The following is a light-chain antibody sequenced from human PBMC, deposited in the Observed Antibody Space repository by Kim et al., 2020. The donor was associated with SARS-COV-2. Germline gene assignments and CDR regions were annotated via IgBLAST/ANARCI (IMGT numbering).Light chain of an antibody. CDR3: QVWDSSSDHVV. CDR1: NIGSKS. CDR2: DDS. Sequence: APGTTARITCGGTNIGSKSVHWSQQKPGQAPVLVVYDDSDRPSGIPERFSGSNSGNTAPLTISRVEAGDEADYYCQVWDSSSDHVVFGGGTQLTVL. V-gene: IGLV3-21*03. J-gene: IGLJ2*01.